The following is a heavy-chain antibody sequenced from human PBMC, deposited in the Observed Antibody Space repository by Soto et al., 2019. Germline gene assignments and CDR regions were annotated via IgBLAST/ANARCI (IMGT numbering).Heavy chain of an antibody. V-gene: IGHV1-8*01. CDR1: GYTFTSYD. Sequence: QVHLVQSGAEVRKPGASVKVSCKASGYTFTSYDINWVRQATGQGLEWMGWMNPNSGNTAYAQKFQDRVTMTRNTSMSTAHMELSSLRSEDTAVYYCARERTRGFDPWGQGPLVTVSS. J-gene: IGHJ5*02. CDR2: MNPNSGNT. CDR3: ARERTRGFDP.